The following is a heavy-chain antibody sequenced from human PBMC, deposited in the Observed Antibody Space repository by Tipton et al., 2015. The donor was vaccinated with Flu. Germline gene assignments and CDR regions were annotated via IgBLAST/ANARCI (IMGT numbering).Heavy chain of an antibody. J-gene: IGHJ5*02. CDR2: VFHSGLP. CDR1: GGSINSTTHY. CDR3: ARDFHPTSNWFDP. V-gene: IGHV4-39*07. Sequence: TLSLTCTISGGSINSTTHYSGWVRQLPGGGLEWIATVFHSGLPSYNPSLRSRVPITADTSKNQFSLRMNSVTAADSATYYCARDFHPTSNWFDPWGQRTQVTVSS.